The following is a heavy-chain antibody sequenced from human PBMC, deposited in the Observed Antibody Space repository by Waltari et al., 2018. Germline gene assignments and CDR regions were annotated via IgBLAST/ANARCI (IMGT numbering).Heavy chain of an antibody. D-gene: IGHD7-27*01. Sequence: EAQLVESGGKLVQPGGSLRLSCVASAFTFRPHWLSWVRQAPGRGLEWVATIKEDGSDKHYVDSVRGRVTISRDNANDSLYLQMNSLRAEDTAVYYCATWRWGQSEFDYWGQGTLVTVSS. CDR1: AFTFRPHW. CDR2: IKEDGSDK. J-gene: IGHJ4*02. CDR3: ATWRWGQSEFDY. V-gene: IGHV3-7*01.